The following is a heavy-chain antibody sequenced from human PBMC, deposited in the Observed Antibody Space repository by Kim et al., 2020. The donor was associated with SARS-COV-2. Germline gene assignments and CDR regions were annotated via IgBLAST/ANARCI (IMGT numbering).Heavy chain of an antibody. CDR3: ARGGVITMVRGVIKSIDGYYYYMDV. CDR2: INHSGST. J-gene: IGHJ6*03. Sequence: ETLSLTCAVYGGSFSGYYWSWIRQPPGKGLEWIGEINHSGSTNYNPSLKSRVTISVDTSKNQFSLKLSSVTAADTAVYYCARGGVITMVRGVIKSIDGYYYYMDVWGKGTTVTVSS. D-gene: IGHD3-10*01. CDR1: GGSFSGYY. V-gene: IGHV4-34*01.